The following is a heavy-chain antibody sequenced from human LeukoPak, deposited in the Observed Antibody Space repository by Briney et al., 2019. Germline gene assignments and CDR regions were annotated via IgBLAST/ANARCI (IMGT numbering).Heavy chain of an antibody. CDR2: IHPRSGET. CDR3: ARDGEYGTGSYYRGCFDY. Sequence: GASVKVSCKASGYTFTGYYMHWVRQAPGQGLEWMGWIHPRSGETNYAYKFKGRVTVTRDTSISTAYMDLGSLGPDDTAVYYCARDGEYGTGSYYRGCFDYWGQGTLVTVSS. D-gene: IGHD3-10*01. V-gene: IGHV1-2*02. J-gene: IGHJ4*02. CDR1: GYTFTGYY.